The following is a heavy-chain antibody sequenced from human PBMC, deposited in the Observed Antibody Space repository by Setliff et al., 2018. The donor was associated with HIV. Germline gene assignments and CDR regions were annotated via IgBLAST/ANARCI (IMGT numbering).Heavy chain of an antibody. CDR3: ARAAPIRGNWFDP. CDR2: VSVYNGKT. V-gene: IGHV1-18*01. Sequence: ASVKVSCKASGGTFSSYGITWVRQAPGQGLEWMGWVSVYNGKTDYAQKLQGRVTMTTDTSTSTAYMELRSLRSDDTAVYYCARAAPIRGNWFDPWGQGTLVTVSS. D-gene: IGHD1-26*01. CDR1: GGTFSSYG. J-gene: IGHJ5*02.